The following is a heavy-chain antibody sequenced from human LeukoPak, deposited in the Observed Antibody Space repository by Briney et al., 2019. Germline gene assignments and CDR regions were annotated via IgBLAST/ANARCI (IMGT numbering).Heavy chain of an antibody. CDR2: MNPNSGNT. CDR3: ARVVRCYDSSAYYPIYYYCYMDV. Sequence: ASVKVSCKASGYTFTDYDITWVRQATGQGLEWMGWMNPNSGNTGYAQKFQGRVTITRNTSISTAYMELSSLRSEDTAVYYCARVVRCYDSSAYYPIYYYCYMDVWGKGTTVTVSS. V-gene: IGHV1-8*03. D-gene: IGHD3-22*01. J-gene: IGHJ6*03. CDR1: GYTFTDYD.